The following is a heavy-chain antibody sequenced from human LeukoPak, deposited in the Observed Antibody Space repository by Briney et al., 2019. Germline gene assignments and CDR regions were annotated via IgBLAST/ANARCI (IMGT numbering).Heavy chain of an antibody. J-gene: IGHJ6*03. D-gene: IGHD5-12*01. CDR3: ARGVGSGYDLMSYYYYMDA. V-gene: IGHV1-8*01. CDR2: MNPNSGNT. Sequence: ASVTVSCTASGYTFTSYDMNWVRQATGQGLEWMGWMNPNSGNTGYAQKFQGRVTITRNTSISTAYMELSSLRSDDTAVYYCARGVGSGYDLMSYYYYMDAGGKGTTVTVS. CDR1: GYTFTSYD.